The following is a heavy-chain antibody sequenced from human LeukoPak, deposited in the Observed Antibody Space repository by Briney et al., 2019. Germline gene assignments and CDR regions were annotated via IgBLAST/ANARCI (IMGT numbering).Heavy chain of an antibody. CDR2: ISSSSSYI. Sequence: SGGSLRLSCAASGFTFSSYSMNWVRQAPGKGLEWVSSISSSSSYIYYADSVKGRFTISRDNAKNSLYLQMNSLRAEDTAVYYCARGIAAAGTGSDYWGQGTLVTVSS. CDR3: ARGIAAAGTGSDY. D-gene: IGHD6-13*01. J-gene: IGHJ4*02. V-gene: IGHV3-21*01. CDR1: GFTFSSYS.